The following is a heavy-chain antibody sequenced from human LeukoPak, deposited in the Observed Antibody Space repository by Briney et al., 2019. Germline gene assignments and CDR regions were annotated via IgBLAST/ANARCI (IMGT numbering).Heavy chain of an antibody. J-gene: IGHJ5*02. CDR3: ARGRRFGEFFWFDP. D-gene: IGHD3-10*01. CDR2: IGTAGDP. V-gene: IGHV3-13*05. CDR1: GFTFSSYD. Sequence: GGSLRLSCAASGFTFSSYDMHWVRQATGKGLEWVLAIGTAGDPYYPGSVKGRFTISRENAKNSLYLQMNSLRAGDTAVYYCARGRRFGEFFWFDPWGQGTLVTVSS.